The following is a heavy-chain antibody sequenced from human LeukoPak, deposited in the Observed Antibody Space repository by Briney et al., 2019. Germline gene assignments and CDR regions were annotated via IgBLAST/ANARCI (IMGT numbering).Heavy chain of an antibody. CDR3: ARGARPRFGVVIIAFWFDP. Sequence: PSETLSLTCAVYGGSFSGYYWSWIRQPPGKGLEWIGEINYSGSTNYNPSLKSRVTISVDTSKNQFSLKLSSVTAADTAVYYCARGARPRFGVVIIAFWFDPWGQGTLVTVSS. V-gene: IGHV4-34*01. D-gene: IGHD3-3*01. CDR2: INYSGST. CDR1: GGSFSGYY. J-gene: IGHJ5*02.